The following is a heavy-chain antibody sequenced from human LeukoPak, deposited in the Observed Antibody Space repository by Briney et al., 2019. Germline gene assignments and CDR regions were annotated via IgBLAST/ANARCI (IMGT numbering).Heavy chain of an antibody. J-gene: IGHJ4*02. CDR3: ATSQLYSNSSEFDY. Sequence: GASVTVSCKASGYTLTDYYMHWVRQAPGQGLEWMGRINPNSGGTNYAQKFQGWVTMTRDTSISTAYMELSRLRSDDTAVYYCATSQLYSNSSEFDYWGQGTLVTVSS. V-gene: IGHV1-2*04. CDR1: GYTLTDYY. CDR2: INPNSGGT. D-gene: IGHD6-6*01.